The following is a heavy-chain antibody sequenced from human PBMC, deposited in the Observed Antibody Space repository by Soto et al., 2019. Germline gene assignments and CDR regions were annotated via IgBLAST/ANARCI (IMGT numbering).Heavy chain of an antibody. J-gene: IGHJ6*02. Sequence: VGSLSLSFAASGFTFSSYAMSWVRQAPGKGLEWVSAISGSGGSTYYADSVKGRFTISRDNSKNTLYLQMNSLRAEETAVYYCAKGDYYGSGSRYMDVWGQGTTVTVSS. CDR1: GFTFSSYA. D-gene: IGHD3-10*01. CDR2: ISGSGGST. V-gene: IGHV3-23*01. CDR3: AKGDYYGSGSRYMDV.